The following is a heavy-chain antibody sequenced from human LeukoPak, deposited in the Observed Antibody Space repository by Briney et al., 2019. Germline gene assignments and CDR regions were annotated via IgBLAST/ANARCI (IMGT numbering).Heavy chain of an antibody. CDR3: ARRTTYFGWRPSESPSCFDY. CDR1: GGSLSGYY. V-gene: IGHV4-34*01. CDR2: INHSGST. D-gene: IGHD3-9*01. Sequence: PSETLSLTCAVYGGSLSGYYWSWIRQSPGKGLEWIGEINHSGSTYYNPSLKSRVTISVDTSKNQLSLKLSSVTATDTAVYYCARRTTYFGWRPSESPSCFDYWGQGTLVTVSS. J-gene: IGHJ4*02.